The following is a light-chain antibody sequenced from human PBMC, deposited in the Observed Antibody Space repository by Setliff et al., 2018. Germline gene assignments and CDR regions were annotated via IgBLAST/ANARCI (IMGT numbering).Light chain of an antibody. V-gene: IGLV2-14*03. CDR2: GVS. CDR1: SSDVGRYNY. CDR3: NAYTSGTTYV. J-gene: IGLJ1*01. Sequence: QSVLTQPASVSGSPGQSITISCTGSSSDVGRYNYVSWYQQHPGKAPKLIIYGVSDRPSGVSNRFSGSKSGNTASLTISGLQTEDEADYYCNAYTSGTTYVFGTGTKVTVL.